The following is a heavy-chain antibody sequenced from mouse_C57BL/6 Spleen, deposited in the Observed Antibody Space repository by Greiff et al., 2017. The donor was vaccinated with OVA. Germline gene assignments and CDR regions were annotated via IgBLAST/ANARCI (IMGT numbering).Heavy chain of an antibody. J-gene: IGHJ1*03. CDR3: ARGGYYDYELLYFDV. CDR2: IDPSDSET. Sequence: VQLQQPGAELVRPGSSVKLSCKASGYTFTSYWMHWVKQRPIQGLEWIGNIDPSDSETHYNQKFKDKATLTVDKSSSTAYMQLSSLTSEDSAVYYCARGGYYDYELLYFDVWGTGTTVTVSS. CDR1: GYTFTSYW. D-gene: IGHD2-4*01. V-gene: IGHV1-52*01.